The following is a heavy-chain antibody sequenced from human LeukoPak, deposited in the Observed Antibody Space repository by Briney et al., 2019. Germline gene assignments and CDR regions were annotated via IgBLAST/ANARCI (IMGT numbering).Heavy chain of an antibody. Sequence: GGSLRLSCAASGFTVSSNYMSWVRQAPGKGLEWVSVIYSGGSTYYADSVKGRFTISRDNSKNTLYLQMNSLRAEDTAVYYCARVLATYYYDSSGYLFDYWGQGTLVTVSS. CDR3: ARVLATYYYDSSGYLFDY. D-gene: IGHD3-22*01. CDR2: IYSGGST. CDR1: GFTVSSNY. V-gene: IGHV3-53*01. J-gene: IGHJ4*02.